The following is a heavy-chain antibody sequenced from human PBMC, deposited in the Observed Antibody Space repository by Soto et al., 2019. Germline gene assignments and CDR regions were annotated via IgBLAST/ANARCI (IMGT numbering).Heavy chain of an antibody. CDR2: IRSKANDYAT. V-gene: IGHV3-73*02. J-gene: IGHJ6*02. CDR1: GFTFIGST. CDR3: TRSDYAMDV. Sequence: EVQLVESGGGLVQPGGSLKLSCAASGFTFIGSTMHWVRQASGKGLEWVGRIRSKANDYATTYAASVNGRFTISREDSKNTAYLQMNSLKTEDAAVYYCTRSDYAMDVWGQGTTVTVSS.